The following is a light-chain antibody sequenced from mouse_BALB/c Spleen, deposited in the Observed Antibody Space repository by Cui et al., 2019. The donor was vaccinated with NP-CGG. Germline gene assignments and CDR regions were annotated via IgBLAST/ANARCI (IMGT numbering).Light chain of an antibody. CDR2: GTS. CDR1: TGAVTTSNY. V-gene: IGLV1*01. J-gene: IGLJ1*01. Sequence: QAVVTQESALPTSPGETVTLTCRSSTGAVTTSNYANWVQEKPDHLFTGLISGTSNRAPGVPARFSGSLIGDKAALTVTGAQTEDEAIYFCALWYSNHWVFGGGTKLTVL. CDR3: ALWYSNHWV.